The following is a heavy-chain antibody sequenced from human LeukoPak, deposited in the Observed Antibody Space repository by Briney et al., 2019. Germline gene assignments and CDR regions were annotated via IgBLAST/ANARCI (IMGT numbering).Heavy chain of an antibody. V-gene: IGHV5-51*01. J-gene: IGHJ5*02. Sequence: GESLKISCKGSGYSFTSYWIGWVRQVPGKGLEWMGIIYPGDSDTRYSPSFQGQVTNSADKSISTAYLQWSSLKASDTAMYYCARISDGSGESNWFDPWGQGTLVTVSS. CDR3: ARISDGSGESNWFDP. CDR2: IYPGDSDT. D-gene: IGHD3-10*01. CDR1: GYSFTSYW.